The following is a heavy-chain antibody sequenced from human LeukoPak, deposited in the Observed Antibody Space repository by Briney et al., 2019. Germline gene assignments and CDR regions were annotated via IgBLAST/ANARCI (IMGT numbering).Heavy chain of an antibody. CDR3: ASEGSSYAFAV. CDR2: ISYDGSGK. CDR1: GFTFNNYA. J-gene: IGHJ3*01. Sequence: GGSLRLPCAASGFTFNNYAIHWVRQAPGRGLEWVAAISYDGSGKYYADSVKGRFTISRDNSKNTLFLQMNSLRAEDTAVYYCASEGSSYAFAVWGQGTMVTVSS. V-gene: IGHV3-30-3*01.